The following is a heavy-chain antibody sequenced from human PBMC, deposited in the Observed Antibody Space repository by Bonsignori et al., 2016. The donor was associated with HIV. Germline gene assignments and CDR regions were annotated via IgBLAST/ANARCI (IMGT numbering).Heavy chain of an antibody. V-gene: IGHV3-74*01. Sequence: EVQLVESGGDLVQPGGSLRLSCAASGSAFTNYWMHWFRQVPGKGLAWVSLISPDGRTTNYADSVMGRFTISRDNAENTLYLQMNRLRAEDTGIYYCATAAGSKNAFYMWGQGTMVTVSS. CDR3: ATAAGSKNAFYM. J-gene: IGHJ3*02. CDR1: GSAFTNYW. CDR2: ISPDGRTT.